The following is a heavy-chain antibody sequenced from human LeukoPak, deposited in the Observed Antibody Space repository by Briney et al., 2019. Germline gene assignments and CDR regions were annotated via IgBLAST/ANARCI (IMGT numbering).Heavy chain of an antibody. V-gene: IGHV4-34*01. Sequence: PSETLSLTCAVYGGSFSGYYWSWIRQPPGKGLEWIGEINHSGSTNYNPSLKSRVTISVDTSKNQFSLKLSSVTAADTAVYYCARLSRSGGSCYLCRAFDIWGQGTMVTVSS. CDR3: ARLSRSGGSCYLCRAFDI. D-gene: IGHD2-15*01. J-gene: IGHJ3*02. CDR1: GGSFSGYY. CDR2: INHSGST.